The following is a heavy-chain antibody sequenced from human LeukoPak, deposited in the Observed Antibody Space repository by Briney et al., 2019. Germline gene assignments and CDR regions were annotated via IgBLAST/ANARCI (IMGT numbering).Heavy chain of an antibody. CDR1: GYTFTNYY. Sequence: GASVKVSCKASGYTFTNYYIHWVRQAPGQGLEWMGIINPSGGSTSYAQKFQGRVTMTRDTSTSTVYMELSSLRSEDTAVYYCARDGGYCSSTSCYTFYYYYGMDVWGQGTTVTVSS. J-gene: IGHJ6*02. CDR2: INPSGGST. D-gene: IGHD2-2*02. CDR3: ARDGGYCSSTSCYTFYYYYGMDV. V-gene: IGHV1-46*01.